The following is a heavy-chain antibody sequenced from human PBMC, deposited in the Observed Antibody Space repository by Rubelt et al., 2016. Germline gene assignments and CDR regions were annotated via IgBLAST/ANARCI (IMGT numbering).Heavy chain of an antibody. Sequence: QVQLQESGPGLVKPSETLSLTCSVSGDSISSSYWSWIRQSPGEGLEWIGFISRSGSTSYNPALKSRVTISADTSKTQFSRKLSSMTAADTAMYYCARYKNGDRDIALDCWGQGTLVTVSS. CDR3: ARYKNGDRDIALDC. CDR2: ISRSGST. D-gene: IGHD1-14*01. CDR1: GDSISSSY. J-gene: IGHJ4*02. V-gene: IGHV4-59*12.